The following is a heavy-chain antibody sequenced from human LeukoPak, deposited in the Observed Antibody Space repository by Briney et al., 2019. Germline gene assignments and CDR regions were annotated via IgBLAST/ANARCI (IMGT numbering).Heavy chain of an antibody. CDR2: INPNSGGT. D-gene: IGHD6-13*01. Sequence: GASVKVSCKASGYTFTGYYMHWVRQAPGQGLEWMGWINPNSGGTNYAQKFQGRVTMTRDTSISTAYMELSRLRSDDTAVYYCAREASSSWANWFDPWGQGTLVTVSS. CDR1: GYTFTGYY. J-gene: IGHJ5*02. V-gene: IGHV1-2*02. CDR3: AREASSSWANWFDP.